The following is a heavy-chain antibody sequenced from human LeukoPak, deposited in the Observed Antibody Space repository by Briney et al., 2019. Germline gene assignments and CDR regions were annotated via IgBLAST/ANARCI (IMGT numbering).Heavy chain of an antibody. CDR1: GFTFSSYG. V-gene: IGHV3-33*01. D-gene: IGHD1-1*01. CDR2: IWYDGSEK. J-gene: IGHJ4*02. Sequence: PGGSLRHSCAASGFTFSSYGMHWVRQAPGKGLEWVAVIWYDGSEKYYADSVKGRFTISRDNSKNTLYLQMDSLRAEDTAVYYCARYNSGTIDYWAQGTLVTVSS. CDR3: ARYNSGTIDY.